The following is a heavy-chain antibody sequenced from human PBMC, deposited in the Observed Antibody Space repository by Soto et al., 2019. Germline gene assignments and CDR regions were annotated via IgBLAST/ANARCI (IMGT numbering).Heavy chain of an antibody. CDR1: VFTFSSYW. V-gene: IGHV3-7*01. Sequence: GGSLRLSCASSVFTFSSYWMSWVRQAPGKGLEWVANIKQDGSEKYYVDSVKGRFTISRDNAKNSLYLQMKSLRAEDTAVYYCARNRSRDAFDSWGQVTMGSVSS. CDR3: ARNRSRDAFDS. J-gene: IGHJ3*02. CDR2: IKQDGSEK. D-gene: IGHD6-13*01.